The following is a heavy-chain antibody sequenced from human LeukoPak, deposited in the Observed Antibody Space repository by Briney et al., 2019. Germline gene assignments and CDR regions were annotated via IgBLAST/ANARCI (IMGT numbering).Heavy chain of an antibody. CDR1: GGSISSYY. V-gene: IGHV4-4*07. CDR2: IYTSGST. D-gene: IGHD3-9*01. Sequence: SETLSLTCTVSGGSISSYYWSWIRQPAGKGLEWIGRIYTSGSTNYNPSLQSRVTMSVDTSRNQFSLKLSSVTAADTAVYYCARGITYYDILTGRAPSYYMDVWGKGTTVTVSS. J-gene: IGHJ6*03. CDR3: ARGITYYDILTGRAPSYYMDV.